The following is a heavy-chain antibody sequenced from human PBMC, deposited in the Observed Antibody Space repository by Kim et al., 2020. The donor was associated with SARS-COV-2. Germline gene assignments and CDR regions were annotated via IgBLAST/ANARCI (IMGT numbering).Heavy chain of an antibody. CDR1: GYNFITYG. J-gene: IGHJ4*02. V-gene: IGHV1-3*01. CDR2: ISVGNGNT. CDR3: ARDRKIDYYFDY. Sequence: ASVKVSCKASGYNFITYGIHWVRQAPGQRLEWMGWISVGNGNTKYSERFQGRVTITRDTSASMAYMDLSSLTSEDTAVYYCARDRKIDYYFDYWGQGTLVTVSS.